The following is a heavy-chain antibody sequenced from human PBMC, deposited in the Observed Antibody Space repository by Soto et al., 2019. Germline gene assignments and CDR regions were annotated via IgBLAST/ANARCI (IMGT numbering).Heavy chain of an antibody. CDR3: VKGYGIVGTPSLFDD. Sequence: EVQLLESGGGLVQPGGSLRLSCAASRFTFSTYAMSWVRQAPGKGLEWVSGISGGGGTTYYADSVKGRFTVSRDNSKNTLYLQMNSLRAEDTAVYYCVKGYGIVGTPSLFDDWGQGTLVTVSS. CDR2: ISGGGGTT. V-gene: IGHV3-23*01. CDR1: RFTFSTYA. J-gene: IGHJ4*02. D-gene: IGHD1-26*01.